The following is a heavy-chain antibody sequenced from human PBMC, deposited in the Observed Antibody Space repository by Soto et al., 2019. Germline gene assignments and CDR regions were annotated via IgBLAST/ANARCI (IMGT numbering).Heavy chain of an antibody. V-gene: IGHV4-38-2*01. CDR3: ARVARWAFDI. D-gene: IGHD2-15*01. CDR2: IYHSGST. CDR1: GYSISSGYF. Sequence: SETLSLTCDVSGYSISSGYFWGWIRQPPGKGLEWIGNIYHSGSTYYNPSLKSRLTISVDKSKNQFSLKLSSVTATDTAVYYCARVARWAFDIWGQGTMVTVSS. J-gene: IGHJ3*02.